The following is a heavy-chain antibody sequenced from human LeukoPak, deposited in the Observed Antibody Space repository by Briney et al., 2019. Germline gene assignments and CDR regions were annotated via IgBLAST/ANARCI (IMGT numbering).Heavy chain of an antibody. D-gene: IGHD1-20*01. V-gene: IGHV1-2*02. CDR3: ARDLKGNWNDEEGFDY. CDR1: GYTFTGYY. CDR2: INPNSGGT. Sequence: GASVKVSCKASGYTFTGYYMHWVRQAPGQGLEWMGWINPNSGGTNYAQKFQGRVTMTRDTSISTAYMELSRLRSDDTAVYYCARDLKGNWNDEEGFDYWGQGTLVTVSS. J-gene: IGHJ4*02.